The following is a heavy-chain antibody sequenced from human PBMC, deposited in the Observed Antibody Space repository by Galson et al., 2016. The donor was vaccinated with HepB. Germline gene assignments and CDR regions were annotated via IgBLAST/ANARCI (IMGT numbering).Heavy chain of an antibody. CDR3: ARIIRPFAEFDS. Sequence: SLRLSCAGSGFTFASYGMNWVRQAPGKGLEWVSYITSSGGAIYYTDSVKGRFTISRDNAKNSLYLQMDNLRAEDTAVYYCARIIRPFAEFDSWGQGTLVTVAS. CDR1: GFTFASYG. D-gene: IGHD3-16*01. J-gene: IGHJ4*02. V-gene: IGHV3-48*03. CDR2: ITSSGGAI.